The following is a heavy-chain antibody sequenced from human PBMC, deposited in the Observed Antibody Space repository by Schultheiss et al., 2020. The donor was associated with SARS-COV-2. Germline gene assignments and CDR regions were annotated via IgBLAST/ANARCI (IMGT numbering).Heavy chain of an antibody. D-gene: IGHD1-26*01. CDR3: ARETGIVGARSLDY. CDR2: IYYSGST. J-gene: IGHJ4*02. V-gene: IGHV4-31*03. CDR1: GGSISSGVYY. Sequence: SETLSLTCTVSGGSISSGVYYWSWIRQHPGKGLEWIGYIYYSGSTYYNPSLKSRVTISVDTSKNQFSLKLSSVTAADTAVYYCARETGIVGARSLDYWGQGTLVTVAS.